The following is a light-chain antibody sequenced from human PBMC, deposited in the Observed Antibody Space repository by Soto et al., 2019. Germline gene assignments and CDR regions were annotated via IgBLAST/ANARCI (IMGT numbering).Light chain of an antibody. CDR3: QHYNSYSEA. CDR2: KAS. J-gene: IGKJ1*01. Sequence: QTTQSPSSPSPSIRDRVPSACRASQNINSWLAWYQQKPGKAPKLLIYKASTLKSGVPSRFSGSGSGTEFTLTISSLKADDFATYYCQHYNSYSEAFGQGTKVDIK. CDR1: QNINSW. V-gene: IGKV1-5*03.